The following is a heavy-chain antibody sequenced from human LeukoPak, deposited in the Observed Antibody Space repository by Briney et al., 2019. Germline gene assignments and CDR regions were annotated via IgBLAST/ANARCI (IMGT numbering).Heavy chain of an antibody. V-gene: IGHV3-73*01. CDR2: IRSKANSYAT. D-gene: IGHD5-12*01. Sequence: GGALRLSCAASGFTFSGSAMHRVRQASGKGLEWVGRIRSKANSYATAYAASVKGRFTISRDDSKNTAYLQMNSLKTEDTAVYYCTRLSGYDYVWPNYWGQGTLVTVSS. J-gene: IGHJ4*02. CDR3: TRLSGYDYVWPNY. CDR1: GFTFSGSA.